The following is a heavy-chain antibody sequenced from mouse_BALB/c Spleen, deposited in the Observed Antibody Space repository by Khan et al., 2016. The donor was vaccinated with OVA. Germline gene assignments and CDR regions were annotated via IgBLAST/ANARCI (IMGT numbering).Heavy chain of an antibody. Sequence: QIQLVQSGPELKKPGETVKISCKASGYTFTDYSMHWVKQAPGKGLKWMGWINTETGEPTYADDFKGRFAFSLETSASTAYLQINNLKNEDTVTYFCASGLKYGNFDYWGQGTTLTVSS. D-gene: IGHD2-10*02. V-gene: IGHV9-2-1*01. CDR1: GYTFTDYS. J-gene: IGHJ2*01. CDR3: ASGLKYGNFDY. CDR2: INTETGEP.